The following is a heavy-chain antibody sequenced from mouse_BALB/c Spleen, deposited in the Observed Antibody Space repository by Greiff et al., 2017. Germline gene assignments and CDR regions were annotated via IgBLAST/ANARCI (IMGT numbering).Heavy chain of an antibody. D-gene: IGHD1-2*01. Sequence: QVQLQQSGAELAKPGASVKMSCKASGYTFTSYWMHWVKQRPGQGLEWIGYINPCTGYTEYNQKFKDKATLTADKSSSTAYMQLSSLTSEDSAVYSCARGGLMTSAHCYALAYWGQGTSVTVSS. V-gene: IGHV1-7*01. CDR3: ARGGLMTSAHCYALAY. CDR2: INPCTGYT. CDR1: GYTFTSYW. J-gene: IGHJ4*01.